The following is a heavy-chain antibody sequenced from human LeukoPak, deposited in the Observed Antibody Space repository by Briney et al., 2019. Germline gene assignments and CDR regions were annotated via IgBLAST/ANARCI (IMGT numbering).Heavy chain of an antibody. Sequence: ASVKVSCKASGYTFTSYGISWVRQAPGQGLEWMGWISAYNGNTNYAQKLQGRVTMTTDTSTSTAYMELSSLRSEDTAVYYCASGSTVSWELLRWGQGTLVTVSS. CDR3: ASGSTVSWELLR. V-gene: IGHV1-18*01. CDR2: ISAYNGNT. CDR1: GYTFTSYG. J-gene: IGHJ4*02. D-gene: IGHD1-26*01.